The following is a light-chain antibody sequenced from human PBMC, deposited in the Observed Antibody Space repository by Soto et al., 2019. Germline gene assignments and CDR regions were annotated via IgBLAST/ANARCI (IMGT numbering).Light chain of an antibody. CDR3: QQHKDWPLT. V-gene: IGKV3-15*01. Sequence: EIVMTQSPATLSVSPGETVTLSCRASQSVSTSVAWYQQKPGQAPRLLIYAAFTRATAVPARFSGSGSGTEFALTISGLQSEDFAVYHCQQHKDWPLTFRGGTKVEMK. J-gene: IGKJ4*01. CDR2: AAF. CDR1: QSVSTS.